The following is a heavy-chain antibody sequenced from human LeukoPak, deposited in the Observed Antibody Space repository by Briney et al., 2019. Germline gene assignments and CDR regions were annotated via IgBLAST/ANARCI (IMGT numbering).Heavy chain of an antibody. V-gene: IGHV3-43*01. CDR2: ISWDGGST. CDR1: GFTFDDYT. D-gene: IGHD3-22*01. CDR3: AKGALGSSGLLDY. J-gene: IGHJ4*02. Sequence: GGSLRLSCAASGFTFDDYTMHWVRQAPGKGLEWVSLISWDGGSTYYADSVEGRFTISRDNSKNSLYLQMNSLRTEDTALYYCAKGALGSSGLLDYWGQGTLVTVSS.